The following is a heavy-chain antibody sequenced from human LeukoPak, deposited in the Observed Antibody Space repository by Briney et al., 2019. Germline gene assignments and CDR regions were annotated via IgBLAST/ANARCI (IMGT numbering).Heavy chain of an antibody. J-gene: IGHJ6*03. CDR3: ARNGDYDILTGYYNILMDYYMDV. V-gene: IGHV3-7*01. D-gene: IGHD3-9*01. CDR2: IKQDGSEK. CDR1: GFTFSSYS. Sequence: PGGSLRLSCAASGFTFSSYSMNWVRQAPGKGLEWVANIKQDGSEKYYVDSVKGRFTISRDNAKNSLYLQMNSLRAEDTAVYYCARNGDYDILTGYYNILMDYYMDVWGKGTTVTVSS.